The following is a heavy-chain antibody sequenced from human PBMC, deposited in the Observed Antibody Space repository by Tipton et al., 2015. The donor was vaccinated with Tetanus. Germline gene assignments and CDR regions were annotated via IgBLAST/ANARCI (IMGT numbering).Heavy chain of an antibody. J-gene: IGHJ6*02. CDR1: GGSISSGGYS. D-gene: IGHD2-21*01. CDR3: ARERIEAFYYHGLDV. CDR2: IYHSGST. Sequence: LRLSCAVSGGSISSGGYSWSWIRQPPGKGLEWIGYIYHSGSTYYNPSLKSRVTISVDISKNQFSLKLSSVTAADTAVYYCARERIEAFYYHGLDVWGPGTTVTVSS. V-gene: IGHV4-30-2*01.